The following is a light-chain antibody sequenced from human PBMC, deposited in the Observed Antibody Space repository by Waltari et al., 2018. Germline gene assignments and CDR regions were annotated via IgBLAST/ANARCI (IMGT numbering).Light chain of an antibody. V-gene: IGKV1-33*01. CDR2: DSS. CDR1: QDISIR. Sequence: DIQMTQSPSSLSASAGDRVTITCQASQDISIRLNWFQQRAGKAPNLLIYDSSNLETGVPSRFSGSGSGTDFTFTISSLQPEDIATYYCQQYDNFPITFGQGTRLEI. CDR3: QQYDNFPIT. J-gene: IGKJ5*01.